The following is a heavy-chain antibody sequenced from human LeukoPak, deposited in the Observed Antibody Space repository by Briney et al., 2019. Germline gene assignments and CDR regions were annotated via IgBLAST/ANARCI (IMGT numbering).Heavy chain of an antibody. D-gene: IGHD3-10*01. CDR1: GFTVSSNY. V-gene: IGHV3-53*01. Sequence: PGGSLRLSCAASGFTVSSNYMSWVRQAPGKGLEWVSVIYSGGSTYYADSVKGRFTISRDNSKNTLYLQMNSLRAEDTAVYYCARETSDDYGSGSAFDYWGQGTLVTVFS. CDR3: ARETSDDYGSGSAFDY. CDR2: IYSGGST. J-gene: IGHJ4*02.